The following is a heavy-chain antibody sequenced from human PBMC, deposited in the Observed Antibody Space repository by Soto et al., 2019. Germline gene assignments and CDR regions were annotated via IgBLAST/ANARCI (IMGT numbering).Heavy chain of an antibody. D-gene: IGHD4-17*01. Sequence: QITLKESGPTLVRPAQTLTLTCDVSGFSLSTYHMGVAWIRQPPGKALEWLALIYWDDDKRYSPSLKDRLAISKDTSSNQVVLTITNMDPGDTATYFCAHAGDYDLLTFDHWGPGTLVTVSS. CDR1: GFSLSTYHMG. J-gene: IGHJ4*02. V-gene: IGHV2-5*02. CDR2: IYWDDDK. CDR3: AHAGDYDLLTFDH.